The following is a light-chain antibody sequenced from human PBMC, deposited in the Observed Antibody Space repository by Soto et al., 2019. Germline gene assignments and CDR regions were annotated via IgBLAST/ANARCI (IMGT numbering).Light chain of an antibody. CDR2: WAS. V-gene: IGKV4-1*01. J-gene: IGKJ4*01. CDR3: QQYFSTPLT. Sequence: DIVMTQSPDSLAVSLGERATINCKSSQSVLSSSNNENYLAWYQQKPGQPPKLLIYWASTRKSGVPDRFSGSGSGRDFTLTISSLQAEDVAVYFCQQYFSTPLTFGGGTKVEIK. CDR1: QSVLSSSNNENY.